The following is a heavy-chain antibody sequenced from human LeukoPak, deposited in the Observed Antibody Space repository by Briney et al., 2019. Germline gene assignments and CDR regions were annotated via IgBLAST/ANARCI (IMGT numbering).Heavy chain of an antibody. V-gene: IGHV3-48*01. CDR2: ISSSSGSI. D-gene: IGHD3-10*01. Sequence: GGSLGLSCAASGFTFSSYSMNWVRQAPGKGLEWVSYISSSSGSIYYADSVRGRFTISRDNARNSLYLQMNSLRAEDTAVYSCAREMDSGSYFGYWGQGTLVTVSS. CDR3: AREMDSGSYFGY. J-gene: IGHJ4*02. CDR1: GFTFSSYS.